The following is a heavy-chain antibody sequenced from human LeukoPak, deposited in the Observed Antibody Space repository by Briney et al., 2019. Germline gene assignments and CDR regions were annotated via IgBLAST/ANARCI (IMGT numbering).Heavy chain of an antibody. V-gene: IGHV1-8*01. CDR1: GYTFTSYD. CDR2: MNPNSGNT. Sequence: ASVKVSCKASGYTFTSYDINWVRQATGQGVEWMGWMNPNSGNTGYAQKFQGRVTMTRNTSISTAYMELSSLRSEDTAVYYCARDRRGRGYYLRYWGQGTLVTVSS. J-gene: IGHJ4*02. D-gene: IGHD3-22*01. CDR3: ARDRRGRGYYLRY.